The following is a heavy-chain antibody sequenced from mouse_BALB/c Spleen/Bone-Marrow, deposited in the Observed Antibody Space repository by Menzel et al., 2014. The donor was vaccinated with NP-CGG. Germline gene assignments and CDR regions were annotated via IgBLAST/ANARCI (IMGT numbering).Heavy chain of an antibody. J-gene: IGHJ2*01. CDR2: ISDGGSYT. D-gene: IGHD2-4*01. Sequence: EVHLVESGGGLVKPGGSLKLSCAASGFTFSDYYMYWVRQTPEKRLEWVATISDGGSYTYYPDSVKGRFTISRDNAKINLYLQMSSLKSEDTAMYYCARVSYDYFDYWGQGTTLTVSS. CDR3: ARVSYDYFDY. CDR1: GFTFSDYY. V-gene: IGHV5-4*02.